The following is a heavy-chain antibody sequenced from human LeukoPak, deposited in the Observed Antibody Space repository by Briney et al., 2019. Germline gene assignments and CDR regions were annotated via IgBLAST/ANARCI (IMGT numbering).Heavy chain of an antibody. CDR3: ARVPSSSSGRDY. V-gene: IGHV1-69*13. J-gene: IGHJ4*02. Sequence: TVKVSCKASGGTFSSYAISWVRQAPGQGLEWMGGIIPIFGTANYAQKFQGRVTITADESTSTAYMELSSLRSEDTAVYYCARVPSSSSGRDYWGQGTLVTVSS. D-gene: IGHD6-13*01. CDR1: GGTFSSYA. CDR2: IIPIFGTA.